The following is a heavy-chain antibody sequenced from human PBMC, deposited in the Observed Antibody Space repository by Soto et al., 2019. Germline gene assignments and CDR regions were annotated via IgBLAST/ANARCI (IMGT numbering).Heavy chain of an antibody. V-gene: IGHV4-30-2*01. CDR3: ARSPRLGYCSGGSCYPKGWFDP. Sequence: SETLSLTCAVSGGSISSGGYSWSWIRQPPGKGLEWIGYIYHSGSTYYNPSLKSRVTISVDRSKNQFSLKLSSVTAADTAVYYCARSPRLGYCSGGSCYPKGWFDPWGQGTLVTVSS. D-gene: IGHD2-15*01. CDR1: GGSISSGGYS. J-gene: IGHJ5*02. CDR2: IYHSGST.